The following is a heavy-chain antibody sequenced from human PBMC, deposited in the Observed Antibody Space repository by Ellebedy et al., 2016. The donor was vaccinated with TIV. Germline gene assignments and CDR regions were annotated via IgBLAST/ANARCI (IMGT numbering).Heavy chain of an antibody. Sequence: GESLKISCAASGFTVSNNYMNWVRQAPGKGLEWVSVVYSGGNTDYADSVKGRFTISRDDSKNTLYLQMNSLRAEDTAVYYCARDPLQNGGYYYNWYFDLWGRGTLVTVSS. J-gene: IGHJ2*01. CDR1: GFTVSNNY. CDR2: VYSGGNT. V-gene: IGHV3-53*01. D-gene: IGHD2-15*01. CDR3: ARDPLQNGGYYYNWYFDL.